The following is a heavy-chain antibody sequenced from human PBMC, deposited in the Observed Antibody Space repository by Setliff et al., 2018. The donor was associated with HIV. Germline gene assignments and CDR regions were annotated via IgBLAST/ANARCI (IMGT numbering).Heavy chain of an antibody. CDR1: GGTFSSFA. CDR2: IIPIFGTS. D-gene: IGHD1-26*01. J-gene: IGHJ3*02. V-gene: IGHV1-69*05. Sequence: ASVKVSCKASGGTFSSFAISWVRQAPGQGLEWMGGIIPIFGTSNYAQKFQGRVTMTTDTSTSTAYMELRSLRSDDTAVYYCASIVGATGGAFDIWGQGTMVTVSS. CDR3: ASIVGATGGAFDI.